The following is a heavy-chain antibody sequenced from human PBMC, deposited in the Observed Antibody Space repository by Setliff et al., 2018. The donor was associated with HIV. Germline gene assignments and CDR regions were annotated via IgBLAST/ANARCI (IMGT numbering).Heavy chain of an antibody. CDR3: ARDDRWVYNDYLDY. J-gene: IGHJ4*02. D-gene: IGHD3-10*01. Sequence: GGSLRLSCAASGFTFSDYAMSWVRQAPGKGLEWVSAISGSGRGTYYADSVKGRFTISRDNSKNTPYLQVNSLRTEDTAVYFCARDDRWVYNDYLDYWGQGTLVTVSS. V-gene: IGHV3-23*01. CDR1: GFTFSDYA. CDR2: ISGSGRGT.